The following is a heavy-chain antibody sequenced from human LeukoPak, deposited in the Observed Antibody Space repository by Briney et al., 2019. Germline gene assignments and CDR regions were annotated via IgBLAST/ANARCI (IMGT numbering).Heavy chain of an antibody. Sequence: GGSLRLSCAASGFTFRSYAINWVRQAPGKGLEWVSGITGSGGTTFYAGSVRGRFTISRDNFKNTVYLQMNSLRAEDTAIYYCAKVGFSDSSGAFDSWGQGALVTVSS. V-gene: IGHV3-23*01. CDR2: ITGSGGTT. D-gene: IGHD3-22*01. CDR1: GFTFRSYA. CDR3: AKVGFSDSSGAFDS. J-gene: IGHJ4*02.